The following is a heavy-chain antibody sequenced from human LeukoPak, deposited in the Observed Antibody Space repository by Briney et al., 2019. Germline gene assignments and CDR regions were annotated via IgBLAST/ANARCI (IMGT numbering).Heavy chain of an antibody. Sequence: ASVKVSCKASGYTLNEYYIHWVRQAPGQGLEWMGRINPKSGGTNYAQKFQGRVTMTRDTSISTVYMELSRLRSDDRAVYYCARIGGRGYSYGTFDYWGQGTLVTVSS. CDR3: ARIGGRGYSYGTFDY. D-gene: IGHD5-18*01. CDR1: GYTLNEYY. V-gene: IGHV1-2*06. J-gene: IGHJ4*02. CDR2: INPKSGGT.